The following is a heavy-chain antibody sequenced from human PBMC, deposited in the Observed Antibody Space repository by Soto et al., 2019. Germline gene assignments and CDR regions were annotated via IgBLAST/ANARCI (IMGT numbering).Heavy chain of an antibody. CDR1: GGTFSSYT. CDR3: ASLMSSGYCAGMDV. D-gene: IGHD3-10*01. CDR2: IIPILGIA. V-gene: IGHV1-69*02. J-gene: IGHJ6*02. Sequence: QVQLVQSGAEVKKPGSSVKVSCKASGGTFSSYTISWVRQAPGQGLEWMGRIIPILGIANYAQKFQGRVTITAVKSPITASMETSSLRSEDTAVYYCASLMSSGYCAGMDVWGQGTTVTVSS.